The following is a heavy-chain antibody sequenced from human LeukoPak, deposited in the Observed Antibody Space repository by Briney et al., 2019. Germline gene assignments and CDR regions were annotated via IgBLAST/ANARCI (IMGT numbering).Heavy chain of an antibody. CDR1: GFTFSSYW. V-gene: IGHV3-7*04. CDR2: IKQDGSEK. D-gene: IGHD1-26*01. Sequence: GGSLRLSCAASGFTFSSYWMSWVRQAPGKGLECVANIKQDGSEKYYVDSVKGRFTISRDNAKNSLYLQMNSLRAEDTAVYYCARVDSGSYYYYGMDVWGQGTTVTVSS. CDR3: ARVDSGSYYYYGMDV. J-gene: IGHJ6*02.